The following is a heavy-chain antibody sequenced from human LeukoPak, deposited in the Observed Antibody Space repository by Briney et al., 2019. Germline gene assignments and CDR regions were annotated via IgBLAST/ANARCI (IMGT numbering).Heavy chain of an antibody. D-gene: IGHD3-3*02. CDR1: GGSISSSSYY. Sequence: PSETLSLTCTVSGGSISSSSYYWGWIRQPPGKGLEWIGSIYYSGSTNYNPSLKGRVTISVDTSKNQFSLKLSSVTAADTAVYYCARGGISRSYYYYMDVWGKGTTVTISS. CDR3: ARGGISRSYYYYMDV. V-gene: IGHV4-39*07. CDR2: IYYSGST. J-gene: IGHJ6*03.